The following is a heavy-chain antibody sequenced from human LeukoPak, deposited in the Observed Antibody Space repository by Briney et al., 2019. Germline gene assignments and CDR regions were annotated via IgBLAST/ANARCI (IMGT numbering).Heavy chain of an antibody. V-gene: IGHV4-39*01. CDR1: GDSISGSNYS. CDR3: ASMGMFDY. CDR2: IYYSGST. Sequence: SETLSLTCTVSGDSISGSNYSWTWIRQPPGKGLEWIGSIYYSGSTYYNPSLKSRVTISVDTSKNQFSLKLSSVTAADTAVYYCASMGMFDYWGQGTLVTVSS. J-gene: IGHJ4*02. D-gene: IGHD6-13*01.